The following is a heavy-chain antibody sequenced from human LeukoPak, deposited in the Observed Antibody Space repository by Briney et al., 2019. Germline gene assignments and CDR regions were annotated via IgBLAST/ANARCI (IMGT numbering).Heavy chain of an antibody. CDR3: ARGELRFLERGYYYYYYYMDV. D-gene: IGHD3-3*01. V-gene: IGHV1-2*02. CDR2: INPNSGGT. Sequence: GASVKVSCKASGYTFTSYYMHWVRQAPGQGLEWMGWINPNSGGTNYAQKFQGRVTMTRDMSTSTVYMELSSLRSEDTAVYYCARGELRFLERGYYYYYYYMDVWGKGTTVTVSS. CDR1: GYTFTSYY. J-gene: IGHJ6*03.